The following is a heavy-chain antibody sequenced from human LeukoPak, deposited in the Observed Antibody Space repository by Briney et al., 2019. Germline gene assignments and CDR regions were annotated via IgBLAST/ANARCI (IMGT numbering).Heavy chain of an antibody. V-gene: IGHV4-34*01. Sequence: PSETLSLTCAVYGGSFSGYYWSWIRQPPGKGLEWIGEINHSGSTNYNPSLRSRVTISVDTSKNQFSLKLSPVTAADTAVYYCVRGTAPEDYWGQGTLVTVSS. J-gene: IGHJ4*02. CDR2: INHSGST. CDR1: GGSFSGYY. CDR3: VRGTAPEDY. D-gene: IGHD3-16*01.